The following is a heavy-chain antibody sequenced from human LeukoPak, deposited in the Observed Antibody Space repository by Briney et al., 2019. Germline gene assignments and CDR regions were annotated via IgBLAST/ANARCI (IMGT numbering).Heavy chain of an antibody. CDR3: ARSPDIVVVPAAILDWFYFDY. J-gene: IGHJ4*02. CDR1: GNTFTSYY. CDR2: INPSGGST. V-gene: IGHV1-46*01. Sequence: ASVKVSCKASGNTFTSYYMHWVRQAPGQGLEWMGIINPSGGSTSYAQKFQGRVTMTRDMSTSTVYMELSSLRSEDTAVYYCARSPDIVVVPAAILDWFYFDYWGQGTLVTVSS. D-gene: IGHD2-2*02.